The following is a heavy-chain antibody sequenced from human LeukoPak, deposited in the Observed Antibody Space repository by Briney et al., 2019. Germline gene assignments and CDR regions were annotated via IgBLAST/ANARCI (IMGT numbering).Heavy chain of an antibody. J-gene: IGHJ4*02. CDR1: GGSFSGYY. CDR3: ARGGRRVAYCGGDCFFDY. D-gene: IGHD2-21*02. V-gene: IGHV4-34*01. Sequence: TSETLSLTWAVYGGSFSGYYWSWIRQPPGKGLEWIGEINHSGSTNYNPSLKSRVTISVDTSKNQFSLKLSSVTAADTAVYYCARGGRRVAYCGGDCFFDYWGQGALVAVSS. CDR2: INHSGST.